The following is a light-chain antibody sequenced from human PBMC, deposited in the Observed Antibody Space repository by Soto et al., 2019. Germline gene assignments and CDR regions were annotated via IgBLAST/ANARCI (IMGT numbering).Light chain of an antibody. J-gene: IGKJ2*01. Sequence: EIVLTQSPGTLSLSPGERATLSCRASQSVSSTYLAWYQQKPGQAPRLLIYGASNRATGVPDRFSGSGSGTDFTLTIRRLEPGDFAVYYCQQYGSSPQYTFGQGTKLEIK. V-gene: IGKV3-20*01. CDR1: QSVSSTY. CDR2: GAS. CDR3: QQYGSSPQYT.